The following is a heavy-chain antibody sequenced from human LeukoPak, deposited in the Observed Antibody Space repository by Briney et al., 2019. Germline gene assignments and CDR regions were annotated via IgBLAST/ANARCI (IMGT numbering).Heavy chain of an antibody. D-gene: IGHD3-10*01. V-gene: IGHV1-58*01. CDR2: IVTGSGNT. CDR3: AAPRGYYGSGSNYYYYMDV. CDR1: GFTFTSSA. J-gene: IGHJ6*03. Sequence: SVKVSCKASGFTFTSSAVQWVRQARGQRLEWIGWIVTGSGNTNYAQKFQERVTITRDMSTSTAYMELSSLRSEDTAVYYCAAPRGYYGSGSNYYYYMDVWGKGTTVTVSS.